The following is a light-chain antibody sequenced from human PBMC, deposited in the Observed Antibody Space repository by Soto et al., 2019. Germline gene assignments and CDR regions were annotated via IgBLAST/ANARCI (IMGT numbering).Light chain of an antibody. Sequence: QSVLTQRPSASGSPGQSVTISCTGTSSDFGGYDYVSWYQQYPGKAPKLIIYEVNKRPSGVPDRFSGSRSGNTASLTVSGLQAEDEADYYCCSYSGSNSLYVFGSGTKVTVL. CDR1: SSDFGGYDY. CDR3: CSYSGSNSLYV. CDR2: EVN. V-gene: IGLV2-8*01. J-gene: IGLJ1*01.